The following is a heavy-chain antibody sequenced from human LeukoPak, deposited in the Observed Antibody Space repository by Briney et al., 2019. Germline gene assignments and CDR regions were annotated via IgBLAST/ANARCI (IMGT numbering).Heavy chain of an antibody. CDR1: GYSISSGYY. V-gene: IGHV4-38-2*02. CDR3: ARGALVVAGTLVYYYYYMDV. D-gene: IGHD6-19*01. CDR2: LSHSGSS. Sequence: SETLSLTCTVSGYSISSGYYWDWIRQPPGKGLEWIGTLSHSGSSYYNPSLKSRVTMSVDTSKNQFSLKLSSVTAADTAVYYCARGALVVAGTLVYYYYYMDVWGKGTTVTISS. J-gene: IGHJ6*03.